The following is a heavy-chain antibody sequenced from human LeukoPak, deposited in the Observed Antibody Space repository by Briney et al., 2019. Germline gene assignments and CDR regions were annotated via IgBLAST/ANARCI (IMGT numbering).Heavy chain of an antibody. Sequence: SETLSLTCTVSGGSISSSSYYWGWIRQPPGKGLEWIGSIYYSGSTYYNPSLKSRVTISVDTSKNQFSLKLSSVTAADTAVYYCARGKYYYDSSGQYYFDYWGQGTLVTVSS. J-gene: IGHJ4*02. CDR2: IYYSGST. CDR3: ARGKYYYDSSGQYYFDY. D-gene: IGHD3-22*01. V-gene: IGHV4-39*07. CDR1: GGSISSSSYY.